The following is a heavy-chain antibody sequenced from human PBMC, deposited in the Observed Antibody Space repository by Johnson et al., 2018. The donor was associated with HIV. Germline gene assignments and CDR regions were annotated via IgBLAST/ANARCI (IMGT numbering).Heavy chain of an antibody. V-gene: IGHV3-73*01. CDR3: TRHGGYDPRGYVGAFDI. CDR2: IRSKANSYAT. Sequence: WVRQASGKGLEWVGRIRSKANSYATAYAASVKGRFTISRDDSKNTAYLQMNSMKTEDTAVYYCTRHGGYDPRGYVGAFDIWGQGTMVTVSS. J-gene: IGHJ3*02. D-gene: IGHD5-12*01.